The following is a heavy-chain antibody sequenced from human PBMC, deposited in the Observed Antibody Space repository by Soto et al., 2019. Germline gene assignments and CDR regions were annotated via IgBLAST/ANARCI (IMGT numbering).Heavy chain of an antibody. Sequence: QVQLQESGPGLVKPSQTLSLTCTVSGGSISSGAYYWSWVRQPPGKGLEWIGYIYYSGSTYYNPSLTSRVTISVDTYKNQFSLKLSSLTATDTAVYYCARDNYGDTYYFDYWGQGTLVTVSS. CDR1: GGSISSGAYY. CDR2: IYYSGST. V-gene: IGHV4-30-4*01. D-gene: IGHD4-17*01. CDR3: ARDNYGDTYYFDY. J-gene: IGHJ4*02.